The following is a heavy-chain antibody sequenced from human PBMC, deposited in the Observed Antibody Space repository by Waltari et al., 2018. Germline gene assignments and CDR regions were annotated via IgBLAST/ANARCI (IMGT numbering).Heavy chain of an antibody. CDR2: INHSGST. Sequence: QVQLQQWGAGLLKPSETLSLTCAVYGGSFSGYYWSWIRQPPGKGLEWIGEINHSGSTNYNPSRKSRVTISVDTSKNQFSLKLSSVTAADTAVYYCARDVRSYSSSWYNYYYGMDVWGQGTTVTVSS. V-gene: IGHV4-34*01. J-gene: IGHJ6*02. D-gene: IGHD6-13*01. CDR3: ARDVRSYSSSWYNYYYGMDV. CDR1: GGSFSGYY.